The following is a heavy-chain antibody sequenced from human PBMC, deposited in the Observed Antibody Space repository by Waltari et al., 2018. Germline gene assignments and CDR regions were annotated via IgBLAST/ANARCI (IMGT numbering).Heavy chain of an antibody. J-gene: IGHJ5*02. CDR3: ARHWKRNGYRFDP. D-gene: IGHD5-12*01. V-gene: IGHV4-39*01. Sequence: QLQLQESGPGLVKPSETLSLTCTVSGGSISRSSYYWGWIRQSPGKGLEWIASIYYSGTTYYNPTLESRVTISGDTSKNQFSLKLSSVTAADTAVYYCARHWKRNGYRFDPWGQGTLVTVPS. CDR2: IYYSGTT. CDR1: GGSISRSSYY.